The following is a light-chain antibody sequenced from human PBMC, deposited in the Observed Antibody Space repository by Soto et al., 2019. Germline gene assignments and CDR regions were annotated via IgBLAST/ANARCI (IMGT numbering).Light chain of an antibody. J-gene: IGKJ4*01. Sequence: IVMTQSPDTLSVSPGERATLSCRASQSVRNKLAWYQQKSGQAPRLLIYGASTRASGIPARFSGSGSGTDFTLTISSLQSEDFAVYYCQNYNDWPLTFGGGTKVDIK. CDR3: QNYNDWPLT. V-gene: IGKV3-15*01. CDR1: QSVRNK. CDR2: GAS.